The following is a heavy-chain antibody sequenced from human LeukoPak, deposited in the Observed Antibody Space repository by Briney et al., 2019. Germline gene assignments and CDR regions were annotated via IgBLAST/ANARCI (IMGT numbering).Heavy chain of an antibody. V-gene: IGHV4-38-2*02. CDR1: GYSISSGYY. CDR2: IYHSGST. J-gene: IGHJ4*02. D-gene: IGHD5-18*01. Sequence: SETLSLTCTVSGYSISSGYYWGWIRQPPGKGLEWIGSIYHSGSTYYNPSLKSRVTISVDTSKNQFSLKLSSVTAADTAVYYCARDQYSYGPTVFDYWGQGTLVTVSS. CDR3: ARDQYSYGPTVFDY.